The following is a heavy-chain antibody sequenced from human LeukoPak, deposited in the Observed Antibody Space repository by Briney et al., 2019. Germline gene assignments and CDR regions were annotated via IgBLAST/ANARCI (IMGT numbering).Heavy chain of an antibody. J-gene: IGHJ6*03. CDR3: ARLEWAIAIERTDMGKKEIKYFYYMDV. D-gene: IGHD2/OR15-2a*01. CDR2: ISSSSSTI. V-gene: IGHV3-48*04. CDR1: GFNFSSHS. Sequence: GGSLRLSCAASGFNFSSHSMNWVRQVPGKGLQWVSYISSSSSTIYYADSMKGRFTISRDNAKNSLYLQMNSLRAEDTAVYYCARLEWAIAIERTDMGKKEIKYFYYMDVWGKGTTVTVSS.